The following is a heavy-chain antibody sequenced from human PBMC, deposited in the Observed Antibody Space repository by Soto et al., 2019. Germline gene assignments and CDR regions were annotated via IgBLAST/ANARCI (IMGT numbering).Heavy chain of an antibody. Sequence: QVQLQQWGAGLLKPSETLALSCAVYGGAFSGYYWSWIRQPPGKGLEWIGEINHSGSTNYNPSLKSRVTISVDTSKNQFSLKVNSMTAADTAVYYCARGGQRIASIWYVGFDYWGQGTLATV. D-gene: IGHD6-13*01. CDR2: INHSGST. CDR1: GGAFSGYY. CDR3: ARGGQRIASIWYVGFDY. V-gene: IGHV4-34*01. J-gene: IGHJ4*02.